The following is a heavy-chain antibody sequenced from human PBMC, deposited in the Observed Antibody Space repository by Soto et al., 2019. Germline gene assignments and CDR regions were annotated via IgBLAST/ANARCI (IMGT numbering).Heavy chain of an antibody. J-gene: IGHJ4*02. V-gene: IGHV3-53*01. D-gene: IGHD6-19*01. CDR2: IYSGGST. Sequence: PVGSLRLSCAASGFTVSSNYMSWVRQAPGKGLGWVSVIYSGGSTYYADSVKGRFTISRDNSKNTLYLQMNSLRADDTAVYYCARVTLRSGWFFDYWGQGTLVTVSS. CDR3: ARVTLRSGWFFDY. CDR1: GFTVSSNY.